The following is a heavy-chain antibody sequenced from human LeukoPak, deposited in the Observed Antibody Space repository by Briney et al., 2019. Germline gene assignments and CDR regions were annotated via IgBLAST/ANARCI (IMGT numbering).Heavy chain of an antibody. CDR2: IIPIFGAA. J-gene: IGHJ4*02. V-gene: IGHV1-69*05. D-gene: IGHD2-8*01. CDR3: ASSRYCTNGVCSNY. CDR1: GGTFSSYT. Sequence: SVKVSCKASGGTFSSYTISWVRQGPGQGLEWMGGIIPIFGAANYAQKFQGRVTITTDESTSTAYMELSSLRSEDTAVYYCASSRYCTNGVCSNYWGQGTLVTVSS.